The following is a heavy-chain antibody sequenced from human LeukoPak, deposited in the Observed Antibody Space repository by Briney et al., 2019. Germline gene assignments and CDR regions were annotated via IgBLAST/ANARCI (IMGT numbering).Heavy chain of an antibody. CDR1: GFTFSSYG. V-gene: IGHV3-30*02. CDR2: IRYDGSNK. Sequence: GGSLRLSCAASGFTFSSYGMHWVRQAPGKGLEWVAFIRYDGSNKYYADSVKGRFTISRDNSKNTLYLQMNSLRAEDTAVYYCAKDPQRHCSGGSCYSDYFDYWGQGTLVTVSS. CDR3: AKDPQRHCSGGSCYSDYFDY. J-gene: IGHJ4*02. D-gene: IGHD2-15*01.